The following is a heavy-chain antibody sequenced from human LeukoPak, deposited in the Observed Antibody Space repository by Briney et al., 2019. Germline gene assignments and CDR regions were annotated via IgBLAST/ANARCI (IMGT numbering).Heavy chain of an antibody. J-gene: IGHJ4*02. CDR2: ISYDGSNK. Sequence: GSLRLSCAASGFTFSSYAMHWVRQAPGKGLEWVAFISYDGSNKYYADSVKGRFTISRDNSKNTLYLQMNSLRAEDTAVYYCARKSEYSSSWFFDYWGQGTLVTVSS. CDR3: ARKSEYSSSWFFDY. V-gene: IGHV3-30-3*01. D-gene: IGHD6-13*01. CDR1: GFTFSSYA.